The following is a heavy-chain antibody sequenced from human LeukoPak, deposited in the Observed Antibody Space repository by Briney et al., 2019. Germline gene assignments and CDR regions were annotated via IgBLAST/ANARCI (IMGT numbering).Heavy chain of an antibody. J-gene: IGHJ5*02. D-gene: IGHD3-9*01. CDR3: ARDKTHYDILTGYYANWFDP. Sequence: PSETLSLTCTVSGGSISSYYWSWIRQPAGKGLEWIGRIYISGSTNYNPSLKSRVTISVDTSKNQFSLKLSSVTAADTAVYYCARDKTHYDILTGYYANWFDPWGQGTLVTVSS. CDR1: GGSISSYY. CDR2: IYISGST. V-gene: IGHV4-4*07.